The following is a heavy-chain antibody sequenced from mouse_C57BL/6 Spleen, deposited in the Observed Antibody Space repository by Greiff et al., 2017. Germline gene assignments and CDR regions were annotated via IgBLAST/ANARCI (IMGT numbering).Heavy chain of an antibody. Sequence: EVQRVESGGGLVKPGGSLKLSCAASGFTFSSYAMSWVRQTPEKRLEWVATISDGGSYTYYPDNVKGRFTISRDNAKNNLYLQMSHLKSEDTAMYYCARGGGDWYFDVWGTGTTVTVSS. CDR3: ARGGGDWYFDV. J-gene: IGHJ1*03. V-gene: IGHV5-4*01. CDR1: GFTFSSYA. CDR2: ISDGGSYT.